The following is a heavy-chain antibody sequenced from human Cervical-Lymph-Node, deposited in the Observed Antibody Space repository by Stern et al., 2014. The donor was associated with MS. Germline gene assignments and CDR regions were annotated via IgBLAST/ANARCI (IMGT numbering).Heavy chain of an antibody. V-gene: IGHV4-34*01. CDR3: ARRAVAALYNWFDP. Sequence: QVQLQQWGAGLLKPSETLSLTCAAYGGSFSGYSWSWIRQPPGKGLEWMWEINHSGSTNYTPSLNTRAPISVQTAKTQFSLKLSSVTAADTAVYYCARRAVAALYNWFDPWGQGTLVTVSS. CDR1: GGSFSGYS. CDR2: INHSGST. D-gene: IGHD6-19*01. J-gene: IGHJ5*02.